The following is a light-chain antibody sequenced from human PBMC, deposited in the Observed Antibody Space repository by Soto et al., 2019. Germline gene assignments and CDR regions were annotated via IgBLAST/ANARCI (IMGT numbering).Light chain of an antibody. CDR3: TSYATGGTHV. CDR1: NSDIGGYNI. Sequence: QSALTQPASVSGSPGQSITLPCTGTNSDIGGYNIVSWYQQHPGKAPKLMIYDVSIRPSGVSDRFSGSKSANTASLTISGLQPEDEADYYCTSYATGGTHVFGTGTKVTVL. J-gene: IGLJ1*01. V-gene: IGLV2-14*01. CDR2: DVS.